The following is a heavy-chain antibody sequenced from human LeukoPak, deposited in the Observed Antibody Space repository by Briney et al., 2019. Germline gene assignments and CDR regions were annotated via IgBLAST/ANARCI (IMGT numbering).Heavy chain of an antibody. D-gene: IGHD1-1*01. V-gene: IGHV4-30-4*01. CDR3: ARDQGGNWNDGGHYGMDV. CDR2: IYYSGST. Sequence: SQTLSLTCTVSGGSISSGDYYWSWIRQPPGKGLEWIGYIYYSGSTYYNPSLKSRVTLSVDTSKNQFSLKLSSVTAADTAVYYCARDQGGNWNDGGHYGMDVWGQGTTVTVSS. J-gene: IGHJ6*02. CDR1: GGSISSGDYY.